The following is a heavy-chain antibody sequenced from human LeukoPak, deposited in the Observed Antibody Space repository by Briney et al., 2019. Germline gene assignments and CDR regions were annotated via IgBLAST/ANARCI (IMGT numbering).Heavy chain of an antibody. J-gene: IGHJ5*02. CDR3: ARDFSEFGFNSGSVDT. CDR1: GFTFSTYA. D-gene: IGHD6-19*01. Sequence: GGSLRLSFAASGFTFSTYAMSWVRQAPGKGLEGVSSISGSGDSSYYADSVKGRSTISRDKSRKTLYLPMNSLRVEDTAIYYCARDFSEFGFNSGSVDTWGQGTLVTVSS. CDR2: ISGSGDSS. V-gene: IGHV3-23*01.